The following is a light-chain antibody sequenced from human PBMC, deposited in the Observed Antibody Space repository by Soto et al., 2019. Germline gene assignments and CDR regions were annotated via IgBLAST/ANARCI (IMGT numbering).Light chain of an antibody. Sequence: DIQMTQSPSSLSASLGYRVTITFRASQTISRYLNWYQQKPGKAPKLLIYAASNLQSGVPSRLSGSGSGTEFTLTISSLKPDDFATYYCQQYNNYSTFGQGTRLEIK. CDR3: QQYNNYST. V-gene: IGKV1-5*01. CDR1: QTISRY. CDR2: AAS. J-gene: IGKJ5*01.